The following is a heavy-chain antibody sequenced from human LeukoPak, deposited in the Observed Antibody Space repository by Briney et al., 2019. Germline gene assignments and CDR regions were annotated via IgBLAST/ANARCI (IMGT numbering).Heavy chain of an antibody. CDR2: IYTGGNT. J-gene: IGHJ4*02. Sequence: GGSLRLSCAASGFTVDSNYLSWVRQAPGKGLEWVSTIYTGGNTYYAASVKGRFTISRDFSKNTVFLHMNSLRAEDTAVYYCARGDDSGYYDYFDYWGQGALVTVSS. CDR3: ARGDDSGYYDYFDY. D-gene: IGHD3-22*01. V-gene: IGHV3-53*01. CDR1: GFTVDSNY.